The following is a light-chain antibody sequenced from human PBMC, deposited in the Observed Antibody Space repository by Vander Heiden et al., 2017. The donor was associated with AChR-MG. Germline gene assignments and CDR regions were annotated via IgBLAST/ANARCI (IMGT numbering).Light chain of an antibody. CDR2: AAN. CDR3: QYYDTSLTGV. Sequence: QSVLTQQPSVPGAPGQRVPIPCAGSSSNIGAGYDVHWYQHLPGTPPKRLIYAANNLPSGVADRFSGSKSGTSASLAITGLQAEDEADYFCQYYDTSLTGVFGGGTKLTVL. J-gene: IGLJ2*01. V-gene: IGLV1-40*01. CDR1: SSNIGAGYD.